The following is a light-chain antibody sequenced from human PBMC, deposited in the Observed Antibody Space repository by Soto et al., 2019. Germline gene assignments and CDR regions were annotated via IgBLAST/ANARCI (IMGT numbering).Light chain of an antibody. CDR3: QQYNSWPLT. CDR1: QSISSS. V-gene: IGKV3-15*01. CDR2: GAS. Sequence: ILMTQSPSSLSVSVGDRATLSCRASQSISSSLAWYQQKPGQAPKLLISGASSRANCIPARFSGSGSGTEFTLTISSLQSEDFAAYYCQQYNSWPLTFGGGTKV. J-gene: IGKJ4*01.